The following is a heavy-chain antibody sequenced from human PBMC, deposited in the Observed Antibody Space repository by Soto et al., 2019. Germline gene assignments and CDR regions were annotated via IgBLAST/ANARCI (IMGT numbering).Heavy chain of an antibody. D-gene: IGHD1-7*01. CDR1: GFTFSSYS. Sequence: VGSLRLSCAASGFTFSSYSMNWVRQAPGKGLEWVSSITSSSAFLYYADSLKGRFTISRDNARNSLYLQMHSLRAEDTAVYYCARETASGTTNLDYWGQGTLVTVSS. CDR2: ITSSSAFL. CDR3: ARETASGTTNLDY. J-gene: IGHJ4*02. V-gene: IGHV3-21*01.